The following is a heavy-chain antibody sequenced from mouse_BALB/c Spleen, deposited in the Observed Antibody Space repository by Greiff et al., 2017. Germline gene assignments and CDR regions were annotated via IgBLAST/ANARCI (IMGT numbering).Heavy chain of an antibody. CDR2: INPSSGYT. CDR3: ARGITTSWYFDV. Sequence: QVQLKQSGAELARPGASVKMSCKASGYTFTSYTMHWVKQRPGQGLEWIGYINPSSGYTNYNQKFKDKATLTADKSSSTAYMQLSSLTSEDSAVYYCARGITTSWYFDVWGAGTTVTVSS. J-gene: IGHJ1*01. D-gene: IGHD2-4*01. CDR1: GYTFTSYT. V-gene: IGHV1-4*01.